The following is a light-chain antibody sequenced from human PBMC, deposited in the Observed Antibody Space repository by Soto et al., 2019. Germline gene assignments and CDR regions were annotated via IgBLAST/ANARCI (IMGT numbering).Light chain of an antibody. CDR3: QQYYNLPRT. V-gene: IGKV1-33*01. Sequence: DIQMTQPPSPLSASVGDRVTITCQASQDISNYLNWYQQKPGKAPKLVIYDASNLETGVPSRFSGSGSGTDFTFTISSLQPEDIAEYYCQQYYNLPRTFGQGTKLEIK. J-gene: IGKJ2*01. CDR2: DAS. CDR1: QDISNY.